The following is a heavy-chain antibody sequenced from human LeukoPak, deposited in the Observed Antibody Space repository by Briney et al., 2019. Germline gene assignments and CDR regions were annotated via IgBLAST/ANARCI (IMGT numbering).Heavy chain of an antibody. CDR2: INQDGSEK. CDR3: ARGHWQMES. V-gene: IGHV3-7*05. Sequence: TGGSLRLSCAASGFTFSTYWMSWVRQAPAGRLEWVAYINQDGSEKDYLDSVKGRFTISRDNAKNSLCPQMNSLRAEDTAVYYCARGHWQMESWGQGTLVTVSS. CDR1: GFTFSTYW. D-gene: IGHD3-3*01. J-gene: IGHJ5*02.